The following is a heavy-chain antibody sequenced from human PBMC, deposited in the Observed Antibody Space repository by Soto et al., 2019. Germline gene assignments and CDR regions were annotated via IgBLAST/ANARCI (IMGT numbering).Heavy chain of an antibody. J-gene: IGHJ6*03. D-gene: IGHD6-6*01. V-gene: IGHV1-69*02. CDR2: IIPILGIA. CDR3: ASSARQDYYYYMDV. CDR1: GGTFSSYT. Sequence: QVQLVQSGAEVKKPGSSVKVSCKASGGTFSSYTISWVRQAPGQGLEWMGRIIPILGIANYAQKFQGRVTITADKSTSTAYMELSSLRSEDTAVYYCASSARQDYYYYMDVWGKGTTVTVSS.